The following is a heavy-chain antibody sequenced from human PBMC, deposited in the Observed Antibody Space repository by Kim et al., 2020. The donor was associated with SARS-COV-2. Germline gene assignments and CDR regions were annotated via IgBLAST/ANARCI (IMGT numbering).Heavy chain of an antibody. Sequence: GGSLRLSCAASGFTFSSYGMHWVRQAPGKGLEWVAVIWYDGSNKYYADSVKGRFTISRDNSKNTLYLQMNTLSAEDTAVYYCAREVLRYFDWFHYGMDVWGQGTTVTVSS. CDR1: GFTFSSYG. J-gene: IGHJ6*02. V-gene: IGHV3-33*01. D-gene: IGHD3-9*01. CDR2: IWYDGSNK. CDR3: AREVLRYFDWFHYGMDV.